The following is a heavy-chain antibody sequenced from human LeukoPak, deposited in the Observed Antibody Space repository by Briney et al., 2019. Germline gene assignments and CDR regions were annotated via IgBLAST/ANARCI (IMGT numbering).Heavy chain of an antibody. V-gene: IGHV3-33*01. CDR3: AREGMKTVITPLEYAFDI. CDR1: GFTFSSYG. J-gene: IGHJ3*02. D-gene: IGHD4-17*01. CDR2: IWYDGSNK. Sequence: GRSLRLSCAASGFTFSSYGMHWVRQAPGKGLEWVAVIWYDGSNKYYADSVKGRFTISRDNSKNTLYLQMNSLRAEDTAVYYCAREGMKTVITPLEYAFDIWGQGTMVTVSS.